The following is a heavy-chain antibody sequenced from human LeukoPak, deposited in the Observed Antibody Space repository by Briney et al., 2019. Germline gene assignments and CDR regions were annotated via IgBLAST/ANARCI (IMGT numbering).Heavy chain of an antibody. CDR2: ISTSGGST. V-gene: IGHV3-23*01. D-gene: IGHD3-3*01. Sequence: PGGSLRLSCAASGFTFSSYAMSWVRQAPGKGLEWVSTISTSGGSTYYADSVKGRLTISRDNSKNTLYLQMNSLRAEDTAVYYCAKDPSMRYYDFWSGYYPYGMDVWGQGTTVTVSS. CDR3: AKDPSMRYYDFWSGYYPYGMDV. CDR1: GFTFSSYA. J-gene: IGHJ6*02.